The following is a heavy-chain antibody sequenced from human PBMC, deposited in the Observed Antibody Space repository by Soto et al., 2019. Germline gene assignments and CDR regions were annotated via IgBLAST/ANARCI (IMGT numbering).Heavy chain of an antibody. V-gene: IGHV1-18*01. J-gene: IGHJ3*02. CDR3: ARASLGDYVSHAFDI. CDR2: ISAYNGNT. D-gene: IGHD4-17*01. Sequence: QVPLVQSGAEVKKPGASVKVSCKASGYTFTSYGISWVRQAPGQGLEWMGWISAYNGNTNYAQQLQGRVTMTTDTSTSTAYMELRSLRSDDTAVYYCARASLGDYVSHAFDIWGQGTMVTVSS. CDR1: GYTFTSYG.